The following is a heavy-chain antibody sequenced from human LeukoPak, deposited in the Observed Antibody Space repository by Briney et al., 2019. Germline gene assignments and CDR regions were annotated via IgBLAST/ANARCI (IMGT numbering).Heavy chain of an antibody. CDR2: IKQDGSDK. CDR1: GFTFTKYW. Sequence: GGSLRLSCAASGFTFTKYWMTWVRQAPGKGLEWVGNIKQDGSDKNYMDSVKGRFTISRDNTKNSVYLQMSSLRAEDTAVYYCGSIGSSWYEDYCGQGTLVTVSS. D-gene: IGHD6-13*01. V-gene: IGHV3-7*01. J-gene: IGHJ4*02. CDR3: GSIGSSWYEDY.